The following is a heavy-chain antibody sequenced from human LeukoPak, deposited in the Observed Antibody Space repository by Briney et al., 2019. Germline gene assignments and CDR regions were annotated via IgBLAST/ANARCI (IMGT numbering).Heavy chain of an antibody. V-gene: IGHV4-59*01. CDR3: ARGGYFGSGSYPGP. Sequence: SETLSLTCIVSGGSINSYYWNCIRQPPGKGLEGIGNIYYNGITNYNPSLKSRVTISVDTSKNQFSLNLNSVTAADTAVYYCARGGYFGSGSYPGPWGQGTLVTVSS. CDR1: GGSINSYY. CDR2: IYYNGIT. J-gene: IGHJ5*02. D-gene: IGHD3-10*01.